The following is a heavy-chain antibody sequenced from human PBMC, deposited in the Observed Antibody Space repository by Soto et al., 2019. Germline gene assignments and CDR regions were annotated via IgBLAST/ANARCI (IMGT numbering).Heavy chain of an antibody. CDR2: INPSGGST. V-gene: IGHV1-46*01. CDR1: GYTFTSYY. D-gene: IGHD3-3*02. J-gene: IGHJ3*01. CDR3: AREDSTQFVSRGRTGV. Sequence: ASVKVSCKASGYTFTSYYMHWVRQAPGQGLEWMGIINPSGGSTSYAQKFQGRVTMTRDTSTSTVYMELSSLRSEDTAVYYCAREDSTQFVSRGRTGVWGQGTMVTVSS.